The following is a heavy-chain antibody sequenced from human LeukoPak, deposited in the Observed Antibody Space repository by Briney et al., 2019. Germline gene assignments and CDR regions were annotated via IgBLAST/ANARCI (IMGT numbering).Heavy chain of an antibody. V-gene: IGHV3-23*01. D-gene: IGHD6-13*01. CDR1: GFTFSSHA. CDR2: IGTGIVDT. J-gene: IGHJ4*02. CDR3: AKRVAAPGRTYYFDH. Sequence: GGSLRLSCAASGFTFSSHAMSWVRQAPGKGLEWVSVIGTGIVDTYYADSVKGRFTISRDNSKNTVYLQLNSLRAGDTAVYYCAKRVAAPGRTYYFDHWGQGTLVIVSS.